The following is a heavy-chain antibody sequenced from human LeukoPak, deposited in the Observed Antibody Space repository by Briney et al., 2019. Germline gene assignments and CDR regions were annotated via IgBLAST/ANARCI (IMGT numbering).Heavy chain of an antibody. CDR2: INSDGSST. Sequence: GGSLRLSCVASGFTFSSYWMHWVRQAPGKGLVWVSRINSDGSSTSYADSVKGRFTISRDNAKNTLYLQMNSLRAEDTAVYYCARGYGSGSYHDAFDIWGQGTMVTVSS. CDR3: ARGYGSGSYHDAFDI. J-gene: IGHJ3*02. V-gene: IGHV3-74*01. D-gene: IGHD3-10*01. CDR1: GFTFSSYW.